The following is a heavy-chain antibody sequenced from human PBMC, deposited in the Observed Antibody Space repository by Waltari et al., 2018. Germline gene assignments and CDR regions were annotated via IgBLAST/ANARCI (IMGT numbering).Heavy chain of an antibody. CDR1: GFTVSSNY. CDR2: IYSGGST. CDR3: ARDVPLDY. V-gene: IGHV3-53*01. Sequence: EVQLVESGGGLIQPGGSLRLSCAASGFTVSSNYMSGVRQAQGKGLEWVSVIYSGGSTYYADSVKGRFTISIDNSKNTLYLQMNSLRAEDTAVYYCARDVPLDYWGQGTLVTVSS. J-gene: IGHJ4*02.